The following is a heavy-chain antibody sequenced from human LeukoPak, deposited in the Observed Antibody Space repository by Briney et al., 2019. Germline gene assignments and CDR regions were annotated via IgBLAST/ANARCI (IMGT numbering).Heavy chain of an antibody. CDR2: ISWNSGNI. V-gene: IGHV3-9*01. CDR3: AKDTREQWLTYFDY. Sequence: PGGSLRLSCAASGFTFADYAMHWVRQTPGKGLEWVSGISWNSGNIDYADSVKGRFTISRDNSKNTLYLQMNSLRAEDTAVYYCAKDTREQWLTYFDYWGQGTLVTVSS. D-gene: IGHD6-19*01. CDR1: GFTFADYA. J-gene: IGHJ4*02.